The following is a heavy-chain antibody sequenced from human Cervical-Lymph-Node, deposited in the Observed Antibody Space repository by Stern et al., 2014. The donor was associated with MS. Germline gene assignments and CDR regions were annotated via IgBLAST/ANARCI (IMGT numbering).Heavy chain of an antibody. D-gene: IGHD4-17*01. CDR3: ARDYGDYAFDY. CDR2: ISPVNSDT. CDR1: GYSFTANW. V-gene: IGHV5-51*01. Sequence: EVQLVESGAEVKKPGESLKISCKGSGYSFTANWIAWVRQMPGTGLEWMGIISPVNSDTRYSPSFQGQVTISADKSISTAYLQWSSLKASDTAMYYCARDYGDYAFDYWGQGTLVTVSS. J-gene: IGHJ4*02.